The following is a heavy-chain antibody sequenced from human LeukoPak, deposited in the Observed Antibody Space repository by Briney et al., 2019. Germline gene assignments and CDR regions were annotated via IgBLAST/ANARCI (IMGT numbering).Heavy chain of an antibody. D-gene: IGHD5-12*01. CDR3: ARTGIDSGYTSVDY. J-gene: IGHJ4*02. CDR1: GGSFSGYY. V-gene: IGHV4-34*01. CDR2: INHSGST. Sequence: SETLSLTCAVYGGSFSGYYWSWIRQPPGKGLGWIGEINHSGSTNYTPSLKSRVTISVDKSKNQFSLKLSSVTAADTAFYYCARTGIDSGYTSVDYWGQGTLVTVSS.